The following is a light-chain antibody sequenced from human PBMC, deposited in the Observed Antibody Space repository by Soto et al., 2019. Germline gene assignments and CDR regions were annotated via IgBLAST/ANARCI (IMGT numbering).Light chain of an antibody. CDR2: GAS. CDR3: QEYDNWT. Sequence: DILMTQSPATLSVSPGERATLSCRASQSVGSNLAWYQHKPGQAPRLLIYGASTRATGVPARFSGRGSGTAFTLTISSLQSEDFAVYYCQEYDNWTFGQGTKVELK. CDR1: QSVGSN. V-gene: IGKV3-15*01. J-gene: IGKJ1*01.